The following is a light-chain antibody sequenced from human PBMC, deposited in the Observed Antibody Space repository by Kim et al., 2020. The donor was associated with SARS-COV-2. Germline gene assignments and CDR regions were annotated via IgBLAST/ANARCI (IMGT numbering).Light chain of an antibody. V-gene: IGKV3-15*01. Sequence: SPGERATLSCRASHSISSNLAWYQQKPGQAPRLLIYGASTRATGIPGRFSGSGSGTEFTLTISSLQSEDFAVYYCQQYHNWPPYTFGQGTKLEI. CDR1: HSISSN. J-gene: IGKJ2*01. CDR2: GAS. CDR3: QQYHNWPPYT.